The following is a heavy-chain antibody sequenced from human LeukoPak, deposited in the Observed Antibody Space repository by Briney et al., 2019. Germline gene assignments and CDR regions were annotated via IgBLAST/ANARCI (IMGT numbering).Heavy chain of an antibody. CDR2: IYYSGST. J-gene: IGHJ4*02. CDR1: GGSISSYY. CDR3: AGHYYGSGSYKY. V-gene: IGHV4-59*08. D-gene: IGHD3-10*01. Sequence: SETLSLTCTVSGGSISSYYWSWIRRPPGKGLEWIGYIYYSGSTNYNPSLKSRVTISVDTSKNQFSLKLSSVTAADTAVYYCAGHYYGSGSYKYWGQGTLVTVSS.